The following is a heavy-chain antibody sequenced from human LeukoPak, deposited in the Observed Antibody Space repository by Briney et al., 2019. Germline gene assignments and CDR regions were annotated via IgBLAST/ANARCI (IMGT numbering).Heavy chain of an antibody. V-gene: IGHV1-58*01. CDR1: GFTFTSSA. CDR2: IVVGSGNT. D-gene: IGHD3-9*01. CDR3: AAESGGILTAIDP. J-gene: IGHJ5*02. Sequence: GASVKVSCKASGFTFTSSAVQWVRQARGQRLEWIGWIVVGSGNTNYAQKFQERVTITRDMSTSTAYMELSSLRSEDTAVYYCAAESGGILTAIDPWGQGTLVTVSS.